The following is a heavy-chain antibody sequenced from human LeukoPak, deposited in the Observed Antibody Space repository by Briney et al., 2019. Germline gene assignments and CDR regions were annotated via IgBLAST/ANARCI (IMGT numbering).Heavy chain of an antibody. CDR3: AKGYSTGWYGGVDY. CDR1: GFTFSSYG. D-gene: IGHD6-19*01. Sequence: PGGSLRLSCAASGFTFSSYGMYWARQAPGKGLEWVVVISNDGSDKYYADSVKGRFTISRDNSKNTLYLQMNSLRAEDTAVYYRAKGYSTGWYGGVDYWGQGTLVTVSS. J-gene: IGHJ4*02. CDR2: ISNDGSDK. V-gene: IGHV3-30*18.